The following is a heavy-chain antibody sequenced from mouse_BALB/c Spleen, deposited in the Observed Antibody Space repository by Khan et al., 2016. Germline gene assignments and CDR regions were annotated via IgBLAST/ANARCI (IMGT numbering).Heavy chain of an antibody. CDR1: GYAFTNVL. CDR2: INPGSGST. CDR3: AIQYGISYVGFAY. Sequence: QIQLVQSGADLVRPGTSVKVSCTASGYAFTNVLIDWIKQRPGQGLDWIGVINPGSGSTNYNETFKGKATLTADKSSSTAYMQLSSLTSADSAVYFYAIQYGISYVGFAYWGQGTLVTVSA. D-gene: IGHD1-1*01. J-gene: IGHJ3*01. V-gene: IGHV1-54*03.